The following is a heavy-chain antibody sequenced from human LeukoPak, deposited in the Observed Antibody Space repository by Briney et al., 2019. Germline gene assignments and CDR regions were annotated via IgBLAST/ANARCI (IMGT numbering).Heavy chain of an antibody. D-gene: IGHD3-3*01. CDR2: ISAYNGNT. CDR1: GYTFTSYG. V-gene: IGHV1-18*01. J-gene: IGHJ4*02. Sequence: ASVKVSCKASGYTFTSYGISWVRQAPGQGLEWMGWISAYNGNTNYAQKLQGRVTMTTDTSTSTAYMELRSLRSDDTAVYYCARVPPVLRFLEWLPDDYWGQETLVTVSS. CDR3: ARVPPVLRFLEWLPDDY.